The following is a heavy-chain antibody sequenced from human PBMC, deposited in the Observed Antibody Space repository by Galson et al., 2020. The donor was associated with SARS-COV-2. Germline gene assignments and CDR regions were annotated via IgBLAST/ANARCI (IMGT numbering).Heavy chain of an antibody. CDR2: LSATGGTS. CDR1: GFTFSDYA. D-gene: IGHD6-13*01. Sequence: GGSLRLSCSASGFTFSDYAMHWVRQAPGKGLQYVSALSATGGTSFYADSVSGRFTMSRDNSKNTFYLQMTDLRVEDTAFYYCLAFSSTRHNYWGQGTLVTVSS. CDR3: LAFSSTRHNY. J-gene: IGHJ4*02. V-gene: IGHV3-64D*09.